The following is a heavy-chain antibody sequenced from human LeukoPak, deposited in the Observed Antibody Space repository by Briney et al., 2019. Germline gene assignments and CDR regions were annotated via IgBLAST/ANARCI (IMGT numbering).Heavy chain of an antibody. Sequence: SETLSLTCTVSGGSISSYYWSWIRQPAGKGLEWIGRIYTSGSTNYNPSLKSRVTMSVDTSKNQFSLKLSPVTAADTAAYYCARVFRWFGELLPDNWFDPWGQGTLVTVSS. CDR1: GGSISSYY. CDR2: IYTSGST. V-gene: IGHV4-4*07. CDR3: ARVFRWFGELLPDNWFDP. J-gene: IGHJ5*02. D-gene: IGHD3-10*01.